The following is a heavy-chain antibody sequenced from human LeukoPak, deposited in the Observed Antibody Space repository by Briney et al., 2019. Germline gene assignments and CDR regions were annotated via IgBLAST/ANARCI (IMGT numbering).Heavy chain of an antibody. CDR3: VRGWSYFDY. D-gene: IGHD6-19*01. Sequence: SETLSLTCTVSGDSISSYYWSWIRQPPGKGLEWIGYTYYSGSTNYDPSLKSRVTISVDTSKNQFSLKLSSVTAADTAVYYCVRGWSYFDYWGQGTLVTVSS. V-gene: IGHV4-59*08. CDR2: TYYSGST. CDR1: GDSISSYY. J-gene: IGHJ4*02.